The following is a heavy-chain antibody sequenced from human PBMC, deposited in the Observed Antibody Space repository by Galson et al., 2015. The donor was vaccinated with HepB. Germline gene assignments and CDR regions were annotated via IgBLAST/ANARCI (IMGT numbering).Heavy chain of an antibody. D-gene: IGHD3-22*01. V-gene: IGHV3-30*04. CDR2: ISYDGSNK. Sequence: SLRLSCAASGFTFSSYAMHWVRQAPGKGLEWVAVISYDGSNKYYADSVKGRFTISRDNPKNTLYLQMNSLRAEDTAVYYCARDTGPGGPYYYDSSGYFPLDYWGQGTLVTVSS. J-gene: IGHJ4*02. CDR1: GFTFSSYA. CDR3: ARDTGPGGPYYYDSSGYFPLDY.